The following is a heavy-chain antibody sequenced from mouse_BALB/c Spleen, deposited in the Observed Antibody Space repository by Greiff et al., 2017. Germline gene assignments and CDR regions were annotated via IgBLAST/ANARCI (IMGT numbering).Heavy chain of an antibody. CDR1: GFAFSSYD. J-gene: IGHJ4*01. CDR3: ARHVYGRSCAMDY. V-gene: IGHV5-12-1*01. CDR2: ISSGGGST. D-gene: IGHD1-1*01. Sequence: EVQLVESGGGLVKPGGSLKLSCAASGFAFSSYDMSWVRQTPEKRLEWVAYISSGGGSTYYPDTVKGRFTISRDNAKNTLYLQMSSLKSEDTAMYYCARHVYGRSCAMDYWGQGTSVTVSS.